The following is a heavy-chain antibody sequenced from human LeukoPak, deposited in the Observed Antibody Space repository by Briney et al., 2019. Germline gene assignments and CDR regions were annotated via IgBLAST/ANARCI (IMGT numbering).Heavy chain of an antibody. V-gene: IGHV3-7*01. J-gene: IGHJ4*02. Sequence: PGGSLRLSCATSGFTFSNYWMSWVRQAPGKGLEWVANIKQDGSEKNYVDSVKGRFTISRDNATNSLYLQMNSLRAEDTAVYYCVRDSGYFDYWGQGSLVAVSS. CDR3: VRDSGYFDY. CDR2: IKQDGSEK. CDR1: GFTFSNYW. D-gene: IGHD3-10*01.